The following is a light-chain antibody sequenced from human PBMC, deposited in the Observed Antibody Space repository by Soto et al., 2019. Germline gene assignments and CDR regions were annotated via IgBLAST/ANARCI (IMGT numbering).Light chain of an antibody. V-gene: IGKV3-20*01. CDR3: QQYGSSPRIT. Sequence: EIVLTQSPATLSLSAGERATLSYRASQSFSSSYLAWYQQKPGQAPRLLIYGASSRATGIPDRFSGSGSGTDFTLTISRLEPEDFAVYYCQQYGSSPRITFGQGTRLEI. J-gene: IGKJ5*01. CDR2: GAS. CDR1: QSFSSSY.